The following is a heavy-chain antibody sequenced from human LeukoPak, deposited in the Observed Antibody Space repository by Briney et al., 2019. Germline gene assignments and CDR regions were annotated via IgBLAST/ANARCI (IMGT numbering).Heavy chain of an antibody. Sequence: SETLSLTCTLPGDSTTSYYWSWIRHPPQKGLEWIGHIYYSGSTTYNPSLKSRVTISVDTSKNQFSLKLSSVTAADTAVYYCARTGHENAFDPWGQGTLVTVSS. CDR2: IYYSGST. J-gene: IGHJ5*02. V-gene: IGHV4-59*01. CDR3: ARTGHENAFDP. CDR1: GDSTTSYY.